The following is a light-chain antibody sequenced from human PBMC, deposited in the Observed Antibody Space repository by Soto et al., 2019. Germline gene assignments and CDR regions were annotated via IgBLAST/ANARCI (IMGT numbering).Light chain of an antibody. V-gene: IGLV2-23*01. CDR2: EGS. J-gene: IGLJ1*01. Sequence: QSVPTQPASVSGSPGQSITISCTGTSRAVGSYNLVSWYQQHPRKAPKLMIYEGSKRPSGVSNRFSGSTSGTTASLTISGLQAEDEADYYRCSYAGSSLYVFGTGTKVPVL. CDR1: SRAVGSYNL. CDR3: CSYAGSSLYV.